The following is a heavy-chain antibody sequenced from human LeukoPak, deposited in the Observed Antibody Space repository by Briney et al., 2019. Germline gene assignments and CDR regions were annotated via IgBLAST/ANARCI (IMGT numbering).Heavy chain of an antibody. V-gene: IGHV3-33*01. CDR3: ARTYSSSWSPEYYFDY. CDR1: GFTFSSYG. J-gene: IGHJ4*02. CDR2: IWYDGSNK. D-gene: IGHD6-13*01. Sequence: PGGSLRLSCAASGFTFSSYGMHWVRQAPGKGLEWVAVIWYDGSNKYYADSVKGRFTISRDNSKNTLYLQMNSLRAEDTAVYYSARTYSSSWSPEYYFDYWGQGTLVTVSS.